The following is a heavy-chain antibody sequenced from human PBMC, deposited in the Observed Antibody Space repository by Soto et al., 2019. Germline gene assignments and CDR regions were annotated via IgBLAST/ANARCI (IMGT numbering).Heavy chain of an antibody. CDR1: GGSFSGYY. D-gene: IGHD5-18*01. Sequence: PSETLSLTCAVYGGSFSGYYWSWIRQPPGKGLEWIGEINHSGSTNYNPSLKSRVTISVDTSKNQFSLKLSSVTAADTAVYYCARGYSYGWDYYYYGMDVLGQGTTVNV. J-gene: IGHJ6*02. V-gene: IGHV4-34*01. CDR3: ARGYSYGWDYYYYGMDV. CDR2: INHSGST.